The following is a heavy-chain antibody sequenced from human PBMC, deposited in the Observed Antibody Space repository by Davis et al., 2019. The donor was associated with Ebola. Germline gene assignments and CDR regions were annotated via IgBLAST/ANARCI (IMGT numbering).Heavy chain of an antibody. CDR2: ISYDGSNK. J-gene: IGHJ4*02. CDR1: GFTFSSYG. V-gene: IGHV3-30*18. D-gene: IGHD3-16*01. CDR3: AKDPVWVDC. Sequence: GGSLRLSCAASGFTFSSYGMHWVRQAPGKGLEWVAVISYDGSNKYYADSVKGRFTISRDNSKNTLYLQMNSLRVEDTAVYYCAKDPVWVDCWGQGTLVTVSS.